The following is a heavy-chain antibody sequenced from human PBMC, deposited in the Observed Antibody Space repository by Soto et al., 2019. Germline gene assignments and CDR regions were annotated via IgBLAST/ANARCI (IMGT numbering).Heavy chain of an antibody. V-gene: IGHV3-64*01. Sequence: EVQLVESGGGLVQPGGSLRLSCAASGFTFSSYAMHWVRQAPGKGLEYVSAISSNGGSTYYANSVKGRFTISRDNSKNTLCLQMGSLRAEDMAVYYCARRDGYNFDYWGQGTLVTVSS. CDR1: GFTFSSYA. CDR2: ISSNGGST. CDR3: ARRDGYNFDY. D-gene: IGHD5-12*01. J-gene: IGHJ4*02.